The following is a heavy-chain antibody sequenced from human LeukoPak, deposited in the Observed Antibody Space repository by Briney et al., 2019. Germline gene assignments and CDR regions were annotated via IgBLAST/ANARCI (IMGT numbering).Heavy chain of an antibody. J-gene: IGHJ4*02. Sequence: GGSLRLSCAASGFTFSSYGMHWVRQAPGKGLEWVAFIRYDGSNKYYADSVKGRFTISRDNAKNSLYLQMNSLRGEDTAVYYCAKDSLRERIVGSTTRGVNDYWGQGTLVTVSS. CDR3: AKDSLRERIVGSTTRGVNDY. V-gene: IGHV3-30*02. D-gene: IGHD1-26*01. CDR1: GFTFSSYG. CDR2: IRYDGSNK.